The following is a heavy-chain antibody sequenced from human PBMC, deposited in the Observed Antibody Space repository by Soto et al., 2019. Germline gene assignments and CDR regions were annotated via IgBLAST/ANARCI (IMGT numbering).Heavy chain of an antibody. CDR1: GYTFTSYA. V-gene: IGHV1-3*01. J-gene: IGHJ6*02. CDR2: INAGNGNT. D-gene: IGHD3-10*01. CDR3: ARERDRLLWFGEAERYGMDV. Sequence: ASVKVSCKASGYTFTSYAMHWVRQAPGQRLEWMGWINAGNGNTKYSQKFQGRVTITRDTSASTAYMELSSLRSEDTAVYYCARERDRLLWFGEAERYGMDVWGQGTTVTVSS.